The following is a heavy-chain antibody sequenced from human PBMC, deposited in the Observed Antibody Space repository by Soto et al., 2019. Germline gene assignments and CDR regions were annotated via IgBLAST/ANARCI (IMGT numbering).Heavy chain of an antibody. Sequence: PGGSLRLSCAASGFSFSNYAMHWVRQAPGKGLEWVAVIWYDGSNKYYAGSVKGRFTISKDNSQNTLYLQMNSLRAEDTAVYYCTRDPYGGSRYYFDSWGQGTLVTVSS. V-gene: IGHV3-33*01. CDR2: IWYDGSNK. CDR1: GFSFSNYA. D-gene: IGHD1-26*01. CDR3: TRDPYGGSRYYFDS. J-gene: IGHJ4*02.